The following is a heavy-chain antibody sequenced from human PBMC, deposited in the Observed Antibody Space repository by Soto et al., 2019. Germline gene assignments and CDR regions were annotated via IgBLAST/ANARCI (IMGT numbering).Heavy chain of an antibody. CDR2: IGGSGIIT. V-gene: IGHV3-23*01. CDR1: GFNCSRFS. Sequence: GSLRLSCRASGFNCSRFSMTWVPQAPGKGLEWVSSIGGSGIITYYTDSVKGRFTISRDNSGNTLFLHMNSLRADDTAVYYCAKDPNGDYVGAFDSWGQGTLVTVS. D-gene: IGHD4-17*01. J-gene: IGHJ4*02. CDR3: AKDPNGDYVGAFDS.